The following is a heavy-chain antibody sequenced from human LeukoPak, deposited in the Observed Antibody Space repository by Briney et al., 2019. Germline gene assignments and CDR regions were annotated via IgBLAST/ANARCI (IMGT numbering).Heavy chain of an antibody. CDR3: ARVGPIAAAGTVYFDY. J-gene: IGHJ4*02. CDR1: GGSFSGYC. V-gene: IGHV4-34*01. D-gene: IGHD6-13*01. CDR2: INHSGST. Sequence: SETLSLTCAVYGGSFSGYCWSWIRQPPGKGLEWIGEINHSGSTNYNPSLKSRVTISVDTSKNQFSLKLSSVTAADTAVYYCARVGPIAAAGTVYFDYWGQGTLVTVSS.